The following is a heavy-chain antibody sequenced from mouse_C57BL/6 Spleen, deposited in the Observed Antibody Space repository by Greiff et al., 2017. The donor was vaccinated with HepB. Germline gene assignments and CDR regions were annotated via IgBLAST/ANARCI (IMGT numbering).Heavy chain of an antibody. J-gene: IGHJ3*01. V-gene: IGHV1-18*01. Sequence: EVKLQESGPELVKPGASVKIPCKASGYTFTDYNMDWVKQSHGKSLEWIGDINPNNGGTIYNQKFKGKATLTVDKSSSTAYMELRSLTSEDTAVYYCARGAYYSNYGAFAYWGQGTLVTVSA. CDR3: ARGAYYSNYGAFAY. D-gene: IGHD2-5*01. CDR1: GYTFTDYN. CDR2: INPNNGGT.